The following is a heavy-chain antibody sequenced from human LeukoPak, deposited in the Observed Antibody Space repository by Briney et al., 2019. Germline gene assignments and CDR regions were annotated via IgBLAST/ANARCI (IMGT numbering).Heavy chain of an antibody. CDR3: ARREGSRWDFDY. J-gene: IGHJ4*02. Sequence: GEALKISCKGSGYSFTSYWIGWVRQMPGKGLEWMGVRYPGDSDTRYSPSFQGQVTISADKSNSTSYLQLSSLKASDTPVFFFARREGSRWDFDYWGQGTLVTVSS. D-gene: IGHD6-13*01. V-gene: IGHV5-51*01. CDR2: RYPGDSDT. CDR1: GYSFTSYW.